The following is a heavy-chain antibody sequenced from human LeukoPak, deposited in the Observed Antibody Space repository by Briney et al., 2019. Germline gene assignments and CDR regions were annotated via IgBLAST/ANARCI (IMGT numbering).Heavy chain of an antibody. CDR3: AKGDYDYVWGSYRLFDY. D-gene: IGHD3-16*02. Sequence: GSLRLSCAASGFTFSSYGMHWVRQAPGKGLEWVAFIRYDGSNKYYADSVKGRFTISRDNSKNTLYLQMNSLRAEDTAVYYCAKGDYDYVWGSYRLFDYWGQGTLVTVSS. V-gene: IGHV3-30*02. CDR1: GFTFSSYG. CDR2: IRYDGSNK. J-gene: IGHJ4*02.